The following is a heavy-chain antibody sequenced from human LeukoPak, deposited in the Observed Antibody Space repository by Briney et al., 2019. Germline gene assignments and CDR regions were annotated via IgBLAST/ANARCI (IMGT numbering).Heavy chain of an antibody. CDR1: GFTVSSNY. CDR3: ARALGYSGYDFPPPYGMDV. J-gene: IGHJ6*02. V-gene: IGHV3-53*04. D-gene: IGHD5-12*01. CDR2: IYSGGST. Sequence: GGSLRLSCAASGFTVSSNYMSWVRQAPGKGLEWVSVIYSGGSTYYADSVKGRFTISRHNSKNTLYLQMNSLRAEDTAVYYCARALGYSGYDFPPPYGMDVWGQGTTVTVSS.